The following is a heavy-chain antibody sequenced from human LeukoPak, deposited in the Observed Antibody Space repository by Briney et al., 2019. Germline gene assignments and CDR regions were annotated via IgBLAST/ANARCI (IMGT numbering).Heavy chain of an antibody. V-gene: IGHV1-18*04. Sequence: GASVKVSCKASGYTFTSYYMHWVRQAPGQGLEWMGCINVYNGNTNYAQKFQGRITMTRDTSTNTAYMELRSLKSDDTAVYYCARGLVVPAAMGEFDYWGQGTLIAVSS. CDR1: GYTFTSYY. D-gene: IGHD2-2*01. J-gene: IGHJ4*02. CDR3: ARGLVVPAAMGEFDY. CDR2: INVYNGNT.